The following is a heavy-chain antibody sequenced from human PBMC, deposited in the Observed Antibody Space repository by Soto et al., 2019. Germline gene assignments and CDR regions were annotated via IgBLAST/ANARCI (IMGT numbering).Heavy chain of an antibody. J-gene: IGHJ4*02. Sequence: GGSLRLSCASSGFTFSSYAMSWVRQAPGKGLEWVSAISGSGGSTYYADSVKGRFTISRDNSKNTLYLQMNSLRAEDTAVYYCAKGIKYSSSPGDFDYWSQGTLVTVSS. CDR1: GFTFSSYA. CDR3: AKGIKYSSSPGDFDY. V-gene: IGHV3-23*01. CDR2: ISGSGGST. D-gene: IGHD6-6*01.